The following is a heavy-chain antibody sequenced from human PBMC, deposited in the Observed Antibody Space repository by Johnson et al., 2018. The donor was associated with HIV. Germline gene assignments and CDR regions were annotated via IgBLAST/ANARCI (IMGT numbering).Heavy chain of an antibody. V-gene: IGHV3-33*06. CDR3: AKHNGNSLYWYAFDI. Sequence: QMQLVESGGGVVQTGRSLRLSCASSGFSFSTYGMYWVRQAPGKGLEWVAIIWADGSNTYCADSVKGRFTISRDNSKNTLYLQMDSLRAEDTAVYYCAKHNGNSLYWYAFDIWGQGTMVTVSS. D-gene: IGHD5/OR15-5a*01. CDR1: GFSFSTYG. CDR2: IWADGSNT. J-gene: IGHJ3*02.